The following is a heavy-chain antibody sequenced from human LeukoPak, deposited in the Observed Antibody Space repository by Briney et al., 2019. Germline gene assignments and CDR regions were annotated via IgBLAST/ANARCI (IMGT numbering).Heavy chain of an antibody. V-gene: IGHV3-74*01. J-gene: IGHJ4*01. CDR1: GSRFSGYW. D-gene: IGHD6-19*01. CDR2: IDSEGSST. CDR3: ARALRLAVNLDY. Sequence: GGSLTLSCAASGSRFSGYWTHWVRQAPRKGLVWVSHIDSEGSSTNYADSVKGRYTISRDNAKNTLYLQMNSLRAEDTAVYYCARALRLAVNLDYWGQGTLVTVSS.